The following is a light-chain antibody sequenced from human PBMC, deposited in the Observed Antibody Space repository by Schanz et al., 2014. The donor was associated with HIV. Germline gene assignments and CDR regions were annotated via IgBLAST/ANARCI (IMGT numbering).Light chain of an antibody. CDR2: DVS. CDR3: TSYVSNTAVV. J-gene: IGLJ2*01. CDR1: SSDVGGYNY. Sequence: QSVLTQPASVSGSPGQSITISCTGTSSDVGGYNYVSWYQQHPGKAPKLMIYDVSKRPSGVPDRFSGSRSGNTASLTISGLQAEDEAYYYCTSYVSNTAVVFGGGTKLTVL. V-gene: IGLV2-14*01.